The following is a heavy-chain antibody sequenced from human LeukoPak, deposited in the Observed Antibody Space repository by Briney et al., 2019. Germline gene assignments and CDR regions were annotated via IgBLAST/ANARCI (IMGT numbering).Heavy chain of an antibody. V-gene: IGHV3-21*01. J-gene: IGHJ4*02. D-gene: IGHD4-23*01. CDR3: ARDAPPYGGNSGDY. CDR2: ISSSSSYI. Sequence: GGSLRLSCAASGFTFSSYSMNWVRQAPGKGLEWVSSISSSSSYIYYADSVKGRFTISRDNAKNSPYLQMNSLRAEDTAVYYCARDAPPYGGNSGDYWGQGTLVTVSS. CDR1: GFTFSSYS.